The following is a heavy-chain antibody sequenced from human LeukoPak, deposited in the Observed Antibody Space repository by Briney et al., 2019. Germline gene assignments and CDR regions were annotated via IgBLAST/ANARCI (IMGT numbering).Heavy chain of an antibody. J-gene: IGHJ3*02. Sequence: AGGSLRLSCAVSGFTFSRYGMHWVRQAPGKGLEWVPVIWYDATNKYYGDSVRGRFTISRDNSKNTVYLQMNSLRAEDTAVYYCARGFGEFFPDAFHIWGQGTMVGVFS. V-gene: IGHV3-33*01. CDR3: ARGFGEFFPDAFHI. CDR2: IWYDATNK. D-gene: IGHD3-10*01. CDR1: GFTFSRYG.